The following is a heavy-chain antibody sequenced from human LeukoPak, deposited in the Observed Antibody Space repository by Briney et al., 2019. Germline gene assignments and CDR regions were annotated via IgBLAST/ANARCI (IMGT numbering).Heavy chain of an antibody. J-gene: IGHJ5*02. V-gene: IGHV1-18*01. CDR2: ISAYNGNT. CDR3: ARVVGATVPDGWFDP. Sequence: ASVKVSCTASGYTFTSYGISWVRQAPGQGLEWMGWISAYNGNTNYAQKLQGRVTMTTDTSTSTAYMELRSLRSDDTAVYYCARVVGATVPDGWFDPWGQGTLVTVSS. D-gene: IGHD1-26*01. CDR1: GYTFTSYG.